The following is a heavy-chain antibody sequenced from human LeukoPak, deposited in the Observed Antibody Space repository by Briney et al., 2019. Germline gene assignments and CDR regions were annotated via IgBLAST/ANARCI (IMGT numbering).Heavy chain of an antibody. Sequence: SETLSLTCTVSGGSISSYYWSWIRQPPGKGLEWIGYIYYSGSTNYNPSLKSRVTISVDTSKNQFSLKLSSVIAADTAVYYCATSPSSYSGYSYGYGYWGQGTLVTVSS. CDR1: GGSISSYY. D-gene: IGHD5-18*01. V-gene: IGHV4-59*12. CDR2: IYYSGST. CDR3: ATSPSSYSGYSYGYGY. J-gene: IGHJ4*02.